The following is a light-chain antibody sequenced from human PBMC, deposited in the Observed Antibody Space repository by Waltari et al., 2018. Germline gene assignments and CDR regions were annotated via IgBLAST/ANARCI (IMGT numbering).Light chain of an antibody. CDR1: SKNVGDEG. CDR2: RNT. CDR3: SAWDGSLNTWL. J-gene: IGLJ3*02. V-gene: IGLV10-54*04. Sequence: QAGLTQPPSVSKGLRQTATLTSSGNSKNVGDEGAYWLQQHQGHPPKVLSYRNTPRPSGVSERFSASRSGNTASLTISGLQPEDEADYYCSAWDGSLNTWLFGGGTKLTVL.